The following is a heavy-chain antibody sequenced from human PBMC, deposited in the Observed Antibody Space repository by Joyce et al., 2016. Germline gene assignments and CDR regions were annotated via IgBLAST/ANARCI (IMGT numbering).Heavy chain of an antibody. CDR2: MSLDGGST. CDR1: GFTFDDYT. J-gene: IGHJ4*02. CDR3: AKDKGGFGVVISSYLDY. D-gene: IGHD3-3*01. Sequence: EVQLVESGGVVVQPGGSLRLSCAASGFTFDDYTMHWVRQAPGKGLEWVSLMSLDGGSTYYADSVKGRFTISRDNSKNSLYLQMNSLRTEDTALYYCAKDKGGFGVVISSYLDYWGQGTLVTVSS. V-gene: IGHV3-43*01.